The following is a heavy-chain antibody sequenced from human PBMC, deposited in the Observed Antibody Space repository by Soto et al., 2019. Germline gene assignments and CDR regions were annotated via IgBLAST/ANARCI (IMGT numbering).Heavy chain of an antibody. J-gene: IGHJ5*02. Sequence: QVQLQQWGAGLLKPSETLSLTCAVYGGSFSGYYWSWIRQPPGKGLEWIGEINHSGSTNYNPSLKSLVTISVDTSKNQFSLKLSSVTAADTAVYYCARGRLGYCSGGSCYSGSWFDPWGQGTLVTVSS. CDR3: ARGRLGYCSGGSCYSGSWFDP. CDR1: GGSFSGYY. CDR2: INHSGST. D-gene: IGHD2-15*01. V-gene: IGHV4-34*01.